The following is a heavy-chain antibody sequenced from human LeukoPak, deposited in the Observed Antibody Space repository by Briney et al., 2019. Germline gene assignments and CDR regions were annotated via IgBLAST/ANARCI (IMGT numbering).Heavy chain of an antibody. CDR3: ARDRTDDYVWGSYRYTNYDY. Sequence: GASVKVSCKASGYTFTSYGISWVRQAPGQGLEWMGRISAYNGNTNYAQKLQGRVTMTTDTSTSTAYMELRSLRSDDTAVYYCARDRTDDYVWGSYRYTNYDYWGQGTLVTVSS. CDR2: ISAYNGNT. J-gene: IGHJ4*02. V-gene: IGHV1-18*01. D-gene: IGHD3-16*02. CDR1: GYTFTSYG.